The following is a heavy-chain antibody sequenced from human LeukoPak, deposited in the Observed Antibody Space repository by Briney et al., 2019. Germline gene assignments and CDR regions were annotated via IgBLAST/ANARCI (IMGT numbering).Heavy chain of an antibody. J-gene: IGHJ4*02. CDR2: ISSNGGST. V-gene: IGHV3-64*01. D-gene: IGHD4-23*01. Sequence: GGSLRLSCAASGFTFSSYAMHWVRQAPGKGREYVSAISSNGGSTYYANSVKGRFTISRDNSKNTLYLQMGSLRAEDMAVYYCARVHLGGNVEYYFDYWGQGTLVTVSS. CDR1: GFTFSSYA. CDR3: ARVHLGGNVEYYFDY.